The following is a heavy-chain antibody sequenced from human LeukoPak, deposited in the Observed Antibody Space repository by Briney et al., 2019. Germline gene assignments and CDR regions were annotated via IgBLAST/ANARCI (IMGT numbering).Heavy chain of an antibody. D-gene: IGHD6-6*01. J-gene: IGHJ3*02. CDR3: ATDYPSSTDAFGI. V-gene: IGHV4-59*01. CDR2: IYYSGST. CDR1: GGSISSYY. Sequence: SETLSLTCTVSGGSISSYYWSWIRQPPGKGLEWIGYIYYSGSTKYKPSLKSRVTISVDTSKNQFSLKLSSVTAADTAVYYCATDYPSSTDAFGIWGQGTMVTVSS.